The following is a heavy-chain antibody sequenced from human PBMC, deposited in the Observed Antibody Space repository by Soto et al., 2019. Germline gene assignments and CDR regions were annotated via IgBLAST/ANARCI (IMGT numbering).Heavy chain of an antibody. CDR1: GFTFRDYY. Sequence: QVQLVESGGGLVKPGGSLRLSCAASGFTFRDYYMSWIRQAPGKGLEWVSYISSSGSTIYYADSVKGRFTMSRDNAKNSLYLQVSSLRVDDTAVYYCARGTIFGVVGWFDPWGQGTLVTVSS. CDR3: ARGTIFGVVGWFDP. CDR2: ISSSGSTI. J-gene: IGHJ5*02. V-gene: IGHV3-11*01. D-gene: IGHD3-3*01.